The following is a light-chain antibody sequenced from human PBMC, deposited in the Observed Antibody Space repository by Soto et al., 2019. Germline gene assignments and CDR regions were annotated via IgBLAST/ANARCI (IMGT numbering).Light chain of an antibody. CDR3: SSYTSKNTLV. CDR2: EVS. Sequence: QSVLTQPASVSGSPGQSITTSCSGTSSDVGGYNFVSWYQQSPGKAPKLLIYEVSSRPSGLSSRFSASKFGSTASLTISGLQTEDEADYYCSSYTSKNTLVFGGGTKLTVL. CDR1: SSDVGGYNF. V-gene: IGLV2-14*01. J-gene: IGLJ2*01.